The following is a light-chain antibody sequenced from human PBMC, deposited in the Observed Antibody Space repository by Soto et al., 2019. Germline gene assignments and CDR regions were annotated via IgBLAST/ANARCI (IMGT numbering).Light chain of an antibody. CDR3: QSYDSSLSVV. V-gene: IGLV1-40*01. CDR2: GNS. Sequence: QSVPTQPPSVSGAPGHTVTISFTGSSSNIGAGYDVHWYQQLPGTAPKPLIYGNSNRPSGVPDRFSGSKSGTSASLAITGLQAEDEADYYCQSYDSSLSVVFGGGTKVAVL. CDR1: SSNIGAGYD. J-gene: IGLJ2*01.